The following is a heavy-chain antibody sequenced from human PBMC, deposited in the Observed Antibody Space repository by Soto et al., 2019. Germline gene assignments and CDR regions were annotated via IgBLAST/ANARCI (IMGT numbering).Heavy chain of an antibody. D-gene: IGHD3-3*01. J-gene: IGHJ5*02. CDR1: GGSFSGYY. Sequence: PSETLSLTCAVYGGSFSGYYWSWIRQPPGKGLEWIGEINHSGSTNYNPSLKSRVTISVDTSKNQFSLKLSSVTAADTAVYYCARAAYYDFWSGYFVSTPNWFDPWGQGTLVTVS. CDR3: ARAAYYDFWSGYFVSTPNWFDP. CDR2: INHSGST. V-gene: IGHV4-34*01.